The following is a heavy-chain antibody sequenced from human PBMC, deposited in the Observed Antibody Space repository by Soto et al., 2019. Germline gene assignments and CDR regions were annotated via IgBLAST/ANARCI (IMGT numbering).Heavy chain of an antibody. D-gene: IGHD6-6*01. J-gene: IGHJ6*02. V-gene: IGHV1-69*13. Sequence: PVQVSCKASGFSFSDYFMHWVRQAPGQGLEWMGGIIPIFGTANYAQKFQGRVTITADESTSTAYMELSSLRSEDTAVYYCAAFGYTSSSGLDVSDQGTSVTV. CDR3: AAFGYTSSSGLDV. CDR2: IIPIFGTA. CDR1: GFSFSDYF.